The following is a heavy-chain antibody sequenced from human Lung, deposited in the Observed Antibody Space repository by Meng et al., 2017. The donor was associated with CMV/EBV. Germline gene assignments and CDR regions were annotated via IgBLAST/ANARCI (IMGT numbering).Heavy chain of an antibody. Sequence: SVKVSXKASGGTFSSYAISWVRQAPGQGLEWMGGIIPVLGTANYPQKFQGRVTITTDESTSTAYMELSSLRSDDTAVYYCARVVPPSYYYDSSGYYDYWGQGTXVTVSS. J-gene: IGHJ4*02. D-gene: IGHD3-22*01. CDR3: ARVVPPSYYYDSSGYYDY. CDR1: GGTFSSYA. V-gene: IGHV1-69*05. CDR2: IIPVLGTA.